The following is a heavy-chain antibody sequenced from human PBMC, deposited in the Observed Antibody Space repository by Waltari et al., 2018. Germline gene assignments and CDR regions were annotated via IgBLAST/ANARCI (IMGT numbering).Heavy chain of an antibody. Sequence: QVQLVESGGGVVQPGRSLRLSCAASGFTFSSYAMHWVHQAPGKGLEWVAVISYDGSNKYYADSVKGRFTISRDNSKNTLYLQMNSLRAEDTAVYYCAREAGYSGYVGYWGQGTLVTVSS. D-gene: IGHD5-12*01. CDR2: ISYDGSNK. CDR3: AREAGYSGYVGY. J-gene: IGHJ4*02. V-gene: IGHV3-30-3*01. CDR1: GFTFSSYA.